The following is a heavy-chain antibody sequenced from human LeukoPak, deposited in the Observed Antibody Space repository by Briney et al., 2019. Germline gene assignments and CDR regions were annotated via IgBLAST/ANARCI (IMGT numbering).Heavy chain of an antibody. CDR2: ISWNSGSI. J-gene: IGHJ6*02. D-gene: IGHD3-10*01. V-gene: IGHV3-9*01. Sequence: GRSLRLSCAASGFTFDDYAMHWVRQAPGKGLEWVSGISWNSGSIGYADSVKGRFTISRDNAKNSLYLQMNSLRAEDTALYYCAKDIMVRGAMSGMDVWGQGTTVNVSS. CDR1: GFTFDDYA. CDR3: AKDIMVRGAMSGMDV.